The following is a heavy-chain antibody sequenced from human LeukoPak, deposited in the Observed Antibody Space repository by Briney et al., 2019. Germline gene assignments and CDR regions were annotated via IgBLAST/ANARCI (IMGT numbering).Heavy chain of an antibody. CDR2: VSYDGSYK. Sequence: GGSLRLSCAAAGFTFSKFAMHWVRQAPGKGLEWVAVVSYDGSYKYYADSVKGRFAISRDNSKNTLYLQMNSLRAEDTAVYYCARAPGYGAAYYFDYWGQGTLVTVSS. V-gene: IGHV3-30*09. CDR3: ARAPGYGAAYYFDY. CDR1: GFTFSKFA. D-gene: IGHD1-1*01. J-gene: IGHJ4*02.